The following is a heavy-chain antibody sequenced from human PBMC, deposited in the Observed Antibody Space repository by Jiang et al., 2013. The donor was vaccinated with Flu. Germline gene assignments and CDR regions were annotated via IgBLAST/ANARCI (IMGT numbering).Heavy chain of an antibody. V-gene: IGHV1-46*03. CDR3: VRVHYDSSGYYGGPFDF. Sequence: YIHWVRQAPRTRDLSGWAVINPGGGRANFARNFQGRVTMTRDTSTSTVFMDLSSLRSEDTAVYYCVRVHYDSSGYYGGPFDFWGQGTLVTVSS. CDR2: INPGGGRA. CDR1: Y. D-gene: IGHD3-22*01. J-gene: IGHJ4*02.